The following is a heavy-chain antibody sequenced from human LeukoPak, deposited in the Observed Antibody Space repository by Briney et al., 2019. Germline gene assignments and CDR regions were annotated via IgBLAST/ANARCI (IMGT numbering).Heavy chain of an antibody. J-gene: IGHJ4*02. CDR3: ARDYLYTGTYFEPY. D-gene: IGHD1-26*01. Sequence: SETLSLTCAVYGGSFSGYYWSWIRQPPGKGLEWIGEINHSGSTNYNPSLKSRVTISVDTSKNQFSLKLSSVTAADTAVYYCARDYLYTGTYFEPYWGQGTLVTVSS. CDR1: GGSFSGYY. V-gene: IGHV4-34*01. CDR2: INHSGST.